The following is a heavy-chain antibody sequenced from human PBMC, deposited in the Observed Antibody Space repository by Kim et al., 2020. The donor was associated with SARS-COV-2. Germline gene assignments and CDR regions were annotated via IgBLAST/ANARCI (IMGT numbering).Heavy chain of an antibody. CDR3: ARTLGELFPCYYGMDV. V-gene: IGHV3-33*05. CDR1: GFTFSSYG. J-gene: IGHJ6*02. D-gene: IGHD3-16*01. Sequence: GGSLRLSCAASGFTFSSYGIHWVRQAPGKGLEWVADISCDGSNKYYADSVKGRFTISRDNSKNTLYLQMNSLRAEDTAVYYCARTLGELFPCYYGMDVWGQGTTVTVSS. CDR2: ISCDGSNK.